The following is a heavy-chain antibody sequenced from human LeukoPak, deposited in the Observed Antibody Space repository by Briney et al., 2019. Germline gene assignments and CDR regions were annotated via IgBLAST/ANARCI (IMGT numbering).Heavy chain of an antibody. CDR3: AKAPLGRCSGAICYYFDY. D-gene: IGHD2-15*01. CDR2: ISGSDAGT. CDR1: GFTFRNYA. Sequence: GGSLRLSCAASGFTFRNYAMSWVRQAPGKGLEWVSAISGSDAGTYYADSVKGRFTISRDNSKNTLYLQMNSLRAEDAAVYYCAKAPLGRCSGAICYYFDYWGQGTLVTVSS. J-gene: IGHJ4*02. V-gene: IGHV3-23*01.